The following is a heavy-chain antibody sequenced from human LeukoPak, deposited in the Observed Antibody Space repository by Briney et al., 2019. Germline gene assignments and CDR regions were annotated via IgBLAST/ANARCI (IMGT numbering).Heavy chain of an antibody. Sequence: SETLSLTCTVSGGSISSYYWSWIREPAGKGLEWIGRIYTSGSTNYNPSLKSRVTMSVDTSKNQFSLKLSSVTAADTAVYYCARGHRFGESAHAFDIWGQGTMVTVSS. CDR1: GGSISSYY. CDR3: ARGHRFGESAHAFDI. CDR2: IYTSGST. D-gene: IGHD3-10*01. J-gene: IGHJ3*02. V-gene: IGHV4-4*07.